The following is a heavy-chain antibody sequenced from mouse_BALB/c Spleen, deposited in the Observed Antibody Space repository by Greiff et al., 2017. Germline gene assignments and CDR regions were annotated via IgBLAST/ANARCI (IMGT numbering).Heavy chain of an antibody. J-gene: IGHJ4*01. CDR1: GFSLSRYS. V-gene: IGHV2-6-4*01. CDR2: IWGGGST. CDR3: ARNGGWLLRFYAMDY. D-gene: IGHD2-3*01. Sequence: VNVVESGPGLVAPSQSLSITCTVSGFSLSRYSVHWVRQPPGKGLEWLGMIWGGGSTDYNSALKSRLSISKDNSKSQVFLKMNSLQTDDTAMYYCARNGGWLLRFYAMDYWGQGTSVTVSS.